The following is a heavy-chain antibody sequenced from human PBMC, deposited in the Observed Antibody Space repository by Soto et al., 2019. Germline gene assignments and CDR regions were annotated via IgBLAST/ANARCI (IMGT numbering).Heavy chain of an antibody. CDR2: IIPIFGTA. CDR3: AREYSIAVAGTGDAFDI. V-gene: IGHV1-69*05. CDR1: GGTLSSNA. J-gene: IGHJ3*02. Sequence: SVKVSCKASGGTLSSNASSWVRQAPGQGLEWIGGIIPIFGTANYAQKFQGRVTMTTDTSTSTAYMELRSLRSDDTAVYYCAREYSIAVAGTGDAFDIWGQGTMVTVSS. D-gene: IGHD6-19*01.